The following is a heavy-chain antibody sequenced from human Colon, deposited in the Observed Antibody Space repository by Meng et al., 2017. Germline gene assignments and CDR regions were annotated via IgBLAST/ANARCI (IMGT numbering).Heavy chain of an antibody. CDR2: VSVYTT. CDR1: GYTFTSYA. J-gene: IGHJ5*02. D-gene: IGHD3-16*01. V-gene: IGHV1-18*01. CDR3: ARTPFGGAVGTIGNWFDP. Sequence: QVERVKAGDELNQPGSSVKVSCKASGYTFTSYAMNWVRQAPGQGLEWMGWVSVYTTNYARKFQDRVTMTTDTSTNTAYMELRSLRSDDTAVYYCARTPFGGAVGTIGNWFDPWGQGTLVTVSS.